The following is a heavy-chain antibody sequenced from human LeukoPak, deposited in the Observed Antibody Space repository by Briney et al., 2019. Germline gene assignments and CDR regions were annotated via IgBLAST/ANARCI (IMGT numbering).Heavy chain of an antibody. CDR1: GGSFSGYY. D-gene: IGHD3-9*01. CDR2: INHSGST. Sequence: SETLSLTCAVYGGSFSGYYWSWIRQPPGKGLEWIGEINHSGSTNYNPSLKSRVTISVDTSKNQFSLKLSSVTAADTAVYYCARDGTPAYYDILTGPYYFDYWGQGTLVTVSS. V-gene: IGHV4-34*01. CDR3: ARDGTPAYYDILTGPYYFDY. J-gene: IGHJ4*02.